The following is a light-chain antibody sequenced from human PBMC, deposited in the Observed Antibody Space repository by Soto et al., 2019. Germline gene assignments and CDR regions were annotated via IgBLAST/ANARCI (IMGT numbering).Light chain of an antibody. V-gene: IGKV3-11*01. J-gene: IGKJ4*01. CDR2: DAS. CDR1: QSLNIH. Sequence: EIVLTQSPGTLSLSPGERATLSCRASQSLNIHLAWYQQQPGRAPRLLIYDASNRATGIPARFSGRGSGTDFTLTISSLEPEDFAVYYCQHRHRWPSRTFGGGTRVEI. CDR3: QHRHRWPSRT.